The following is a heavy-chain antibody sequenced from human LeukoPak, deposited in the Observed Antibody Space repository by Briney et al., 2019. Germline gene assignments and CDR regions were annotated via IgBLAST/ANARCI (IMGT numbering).Heavy chain of an antibody. CDR1: GGTFSSYA. CDR2: IIPIFGTA. J-gene: IGHJ5*02. V-gene: IGHV1-69*05. CDR3: ARRMGSSWYPNWFDP. D-gene: IGHD6-13*01. Sequence: SVKVSCKASGGTFSSYAISWVRQATGQGLEWMGGIIPIFGTANYAQKFQGRVTITTDESTSTAYMELSSLRSEHTAVYYCARRMGSSWYPNWFDPWGQGTLVTVSS.